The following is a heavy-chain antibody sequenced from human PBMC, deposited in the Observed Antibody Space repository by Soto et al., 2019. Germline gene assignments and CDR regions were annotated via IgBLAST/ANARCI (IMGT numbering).Heavy chain of an antibody. V-gene: IGHV4-59*01. CDR3: ARVNPEYSSSPHYYYGMDV. CDR2: IYYSGST. Sequence: PSETLSLTCTVSGGSISSYYWSWIRQPPGKGLEWIGYIYYSGSTNYNPSLKSRVTISVDTSKNQFSLKLSSVTAADTAVYYCARVNPEYSSSPHYYYGMDVWGQGNPGHRLL. CDR1: GGSISSYY. D-gene: IGHD6-6*01. J-gene: IGHJ6*02.